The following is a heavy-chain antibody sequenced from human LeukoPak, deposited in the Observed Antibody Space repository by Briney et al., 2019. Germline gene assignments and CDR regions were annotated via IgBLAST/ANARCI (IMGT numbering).Heavy chain of an antibody. Sequence: ASVKVSCKASGYTFTSYYIHWVRQAPGQGLEWMGWINPNSGGTNYAQKFQGRVTMTRDTSISTAYMELSRLRSDDTAVYYCARGAPTFGVVLYYYGMDVWGQGTTVTVSS. CDR1: GYTFTSYY. V-gene: IGHV1-2*02. D-gene: IGHD3-3*01. CDR3: ARGAPTFGVVLYYYGMDV. CDR2: INPNSGGT. J-gene: IGHJ6*02.